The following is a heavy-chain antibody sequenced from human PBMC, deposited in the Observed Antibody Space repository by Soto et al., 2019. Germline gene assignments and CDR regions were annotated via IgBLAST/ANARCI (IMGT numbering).Heavy chain of an antibody. D-gene: IGHD1-26*01. CDR2: INSDGSST. Sequence: EVQLVESGGGLVQPGGSLRLSCAASGFTVSSYWMHWVRQAPGKGLVWVSRINSDGSSTSYADSVKGRFTISRDNAKNTLYLQMNSLRAEDTAVYSCARGGSLNWYFDLWGRGTLVTVSS. J-gene: IGHJ2*01. V-gene: IGHV3-74*01. CDR3: ARGGSLNWYFDL. CDR1: GFTVSSYW.